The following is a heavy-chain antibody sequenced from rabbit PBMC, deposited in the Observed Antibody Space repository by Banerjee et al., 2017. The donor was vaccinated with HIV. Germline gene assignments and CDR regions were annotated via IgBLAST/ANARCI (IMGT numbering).Heavy chain of an antibody. CDR3: ARDLDAVIGWNFGW. Sequence: QSLEESGGDLVKPGASLTLTSTASGVSFSGDSYMCWVRQAPGKGLEWIACIDAGSSGFTYYATWAIGRFTISKTSSTTVTQQMTSVTAADTATYFCARDLDAVIGWNFGWGGQGTLVTVS. V-gene: IGHV1S40*01. CDR2: IDAGSSGFT. CDR1: GVSFSGDSY. D-gene: IGHD4-1*01. J-gene: IGHJ2*01.